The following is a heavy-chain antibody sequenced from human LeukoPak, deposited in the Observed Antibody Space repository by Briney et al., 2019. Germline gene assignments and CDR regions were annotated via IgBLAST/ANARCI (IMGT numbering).Heavy chain of an antibody. Sequence: GGSLRLSCAASGFTFDDYAMHWVRQAPGKGLEWVSGISWNSGSIGYADSVKGRFTISRDNAKNSLYLQMNSLRAEDTALYYCAKDLAEAMVRGAFDYWGQGTLVTVSS. J-gene: IGHJ4*02. V-gene: IGHV3-9*01. CDR2: ISWNSGSI. CDR1: GFTFDDYA. CDR3: AKDLAEAMVRGAFDY. D-gene: IGHD3-10*01.